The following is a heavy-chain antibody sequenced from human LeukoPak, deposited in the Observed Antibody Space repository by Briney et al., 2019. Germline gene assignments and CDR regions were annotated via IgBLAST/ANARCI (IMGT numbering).Heavy chain of an antibody. D-gene: IGHD2/OR15-2a*01. V-gene: IGHV4-59*01. CDR1: GGSISSYY. CDR3: ARGPYLHAHDAFDI. J-gene: IGHJ3*02. CDR2: IYYSGST. Sequence: SETLSLTCTVSGGSISSYYWSWIRQPPGQGLEWIGYIYYSGSTNYNPSLKSRVTISVDTSKNQFSLKLSSVTAADTAVYYCARGPYLHAHDAFDIWGQGTMVTVSS.